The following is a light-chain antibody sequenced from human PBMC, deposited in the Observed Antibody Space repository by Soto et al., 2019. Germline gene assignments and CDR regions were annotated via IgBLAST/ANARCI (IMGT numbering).Light chain of an antibody. J-gene: IGLJ1*01. CDR3: FSFTTTSTHV. V-gene: IGLV2-14*03. CDR1: HNDIGTYDY. Sequence: QSVLTQPTSVSGSPGQSITISCTGNHNDIGTYDYVSWYQQHPGRAPRLLIHGVTTRPSGISGRFSASKSGLTASLTISGLQPEDEADYFCFSFTTTSTHVFGTGTKVTVL. CDR2: GVT.